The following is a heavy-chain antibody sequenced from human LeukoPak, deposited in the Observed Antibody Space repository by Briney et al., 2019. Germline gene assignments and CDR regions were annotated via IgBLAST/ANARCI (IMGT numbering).Heavy chain of an antibody. CDR1: GFTFSSYS. J-gene: IGHJ3*02. V-gene: IGHV3-21*01. CDR3: ARVASTVTTNAFDI. CDR2: ISISRNYI. D-gene: IGHD4-17*01. Sequence: GGSLRLSCAASGFTFSSYSMNRVRQAPGKGLEWVSSISISRNYIYYADSVKGRFTISRDNAKNSLYLQMNSLRAEDTAVYYCARVASTVTTNAFDIWGQGTMVTVSS.